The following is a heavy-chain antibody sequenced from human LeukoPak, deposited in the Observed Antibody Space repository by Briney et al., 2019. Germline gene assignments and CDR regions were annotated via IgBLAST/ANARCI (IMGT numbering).Heavy chain of an antibody. CDR3: ATDYGSGSYPPSFDY. CDR2: INHSGST. Sequence: SETLSLTYAVYGGSFSGYYWSWIRQPPGKGLEWIGEINHSGSTNYNPSLKSRVTISVDTSKNQFSLKLSSVTAADTVVYYCATDYGSGSYPPSFDYWGQGTLVTVSS. CDR1: GGSFSGYY. V-gene: IGHV4-34*01. D-gene: IGHD3-10*01. J-gene: IGHJ4*02.